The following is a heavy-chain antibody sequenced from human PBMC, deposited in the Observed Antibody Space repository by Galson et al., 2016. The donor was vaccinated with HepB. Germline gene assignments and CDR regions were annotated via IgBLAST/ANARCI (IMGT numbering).Heavy chain of an antibody. D-gene: IGHD3-3*01. CDR3: AKPIYYHVGSPYTGGDH. CDR1: GFTFSSYA. CDR2: ISGSGANT. J-gene: IGHJ4*02. Sequence: SLRLSCAASGFTFSSYAMTWVRQAPGKGLEWVSDISGSGANTYYADSVEGRFTISRDNSKNTLYLQMNSLRAEDTAIYYCAKPIYYHVGSPYTGGDHWGQGTLVTVSS. V-gene: IGHV3-23*01.